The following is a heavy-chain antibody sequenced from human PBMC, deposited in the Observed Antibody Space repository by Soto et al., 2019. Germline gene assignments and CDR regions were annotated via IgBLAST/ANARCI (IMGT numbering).Heavy chain of an antibody. V-gene: IGHV4-30-4*01. D-gene: IGHD2-15*01. CDR3: ARVDGCSGGRCYSADKWFDP. Sequence: KPSETLSLTCTVSGGSISSGDYYWSWVRQPPGKGLEWIGHIYYSGSTYYNSSLESRVDISVDTAKNQFSLKLSSVTAADTAVYYCARVDGCSGGRCYSADKWFDPWGQGTLVTVSS. CDR2: IYYSGST. CDR1: GGSISSGDYY. J-gene: IGHJ5*02.